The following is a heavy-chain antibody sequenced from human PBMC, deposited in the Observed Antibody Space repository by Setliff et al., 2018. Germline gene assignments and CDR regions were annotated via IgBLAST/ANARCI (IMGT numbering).Heavy chain of an antibody. J-gene: IGHJ4*02. Sequence: LSLTCNVSGGSISSGVYYWAWIRQPPGKGLEWIGRIYYRGNTYYNASLKSRLTISVDTSKNQFSLKLRSVTAADTAVYYCARTGTYRYFDYWGQGTQVTVSS. CDR1: GGSISSGVYY. V-gene: IGHV4-39*01. CDR3: ARTGTYRYFDY. CDR2: IYYRGNT. D-gene: IGHD1-1*01.